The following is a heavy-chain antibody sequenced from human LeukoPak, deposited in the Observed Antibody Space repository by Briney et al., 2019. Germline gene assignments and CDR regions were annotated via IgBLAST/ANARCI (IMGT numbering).Heavy chain of an antibody. CDR1: GGSISSSNSY. Sequence: SETLSLTCSVSGGSISSSNSYWGWIRQSSGKGLEWIGNIYYSGTTFYNPSLKSRVTISVVTSKNQFPLKLTSVTAADTAVYYCARQLGAFDIWGQGTMVTVSS. D-gene: IGHD3-16*01. CDR2: IYYSGTT. V-gene: IGHV4-39*01. CDR3: ARQLGAFDI. J-gene: IGHJ3*02.